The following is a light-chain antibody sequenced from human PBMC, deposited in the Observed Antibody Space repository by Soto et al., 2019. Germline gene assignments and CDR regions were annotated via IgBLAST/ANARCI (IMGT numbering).Light chain of an antibody. J-gene: IGKJ1*01. CDR2: DSS. V-gene: IGKV3-20*01. CDR1: QSVSSNY. Sequence: EIGLTQSPGTLSLSPGERATLSCRASQSVSSNYLAWYQQQRGQAPRLLIYDSSSRATGIPTRFSGSGYWTVFTITISRLEPDDYEVYSCQQYDTSPRTFGEGTEVEI. CDR3: QQYDTSPRT.